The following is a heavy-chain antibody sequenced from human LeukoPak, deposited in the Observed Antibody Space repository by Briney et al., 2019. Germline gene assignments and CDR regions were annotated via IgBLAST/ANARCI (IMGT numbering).Heavy chain of an antibody. CDR1: GYTFTGYY. CDR2: INPNSGGT. CDR3: ARVPVVPAATGSFDP. V-gene: IGHV1-2*02. D-gene: IGHD2-2*01. J-gene: IGHJ5*02. Sequence: ASVKVSCKASGYTFTGYYMHWVRQAPGQGLEWMGWINPNSGGTNYAQNFQGRVTMTGDTSISTAYMELSSLRSEDTAVYYCARVPVVPAATGSFDPWGQGTLVTVSS.